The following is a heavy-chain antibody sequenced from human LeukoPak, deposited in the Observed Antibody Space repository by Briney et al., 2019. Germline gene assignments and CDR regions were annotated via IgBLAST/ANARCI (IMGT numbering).Heavy chain of an antibody. CDR3: AADVPHPLSQIDF. J-gene: IGHJ4*02. Sequence: GGSLRLSCAASGFTFSDAWMTWVRPAPGKGLEWVGRIRSNGGTTEYAAPAKGRVTISRDDSKNTLYLQMNSLSTEDTAVYYCAADVPHPLSQIDFWGQGTLVTVSS. D-gene: IGHD4/OR15-4a*01. V-gene: IGHV3-15*01. CDR1: GFTFSDAW. CDR2: IRSNGGTT.